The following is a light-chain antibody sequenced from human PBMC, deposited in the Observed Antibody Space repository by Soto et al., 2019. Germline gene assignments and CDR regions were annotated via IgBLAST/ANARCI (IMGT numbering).Light chain of an antibody. CDR3: QQTFHSPRT. V-gene: IGKV3-20*01. CDR1: RSVISNF. J-gene: IGKJ2*01. Sequence: EIVLTQSPDTLSLSPGETASLSCWASRSVISNFLAWYQQRRGQPPRLLIYDSSKRATGIPARFTGSVSGTAFTLTISRVEPGDSAVYYCQQTFHSPRTFGQGTSLEIK. CDR2: DSS.